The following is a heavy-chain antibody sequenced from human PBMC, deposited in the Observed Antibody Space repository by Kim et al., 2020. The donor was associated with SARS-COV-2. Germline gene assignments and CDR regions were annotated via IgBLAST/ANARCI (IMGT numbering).Heavy chain of an antibody. CDR2: ISGDGSPT. CDR3: ARVRGRHNYGYVDY. D-gene: IGHD5-18*01. J-gene: IGHJ4*02. CDR1: GFTFSYYS. Sequence: GGSLRLSCRVSGFTFSYYSMNWVRQAPGKGLEWISFISGDGSPTYYADSVKCRFTISRDDAQNSLFLQMNSLRAEDTAVYFCARVRGRHNYGYVDYWGQGTLVTVSS. V-gene: IGHV3-48*04.